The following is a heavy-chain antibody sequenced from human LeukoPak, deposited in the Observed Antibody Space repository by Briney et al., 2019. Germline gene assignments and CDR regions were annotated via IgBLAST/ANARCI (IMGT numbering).Heavy chain of an antibody. Sequence: TLSLTCTVSGASIRSYYWNWLRQPPGKGLEWIGYINYSGSTNFNPSLKSRATISMDTSKHHFSLKLSSVTAADTAVYYCARDTRSHDSSGYYFFDFWGQGALVTVSS. CDR2: INYSGST. J-gene: IGHJ4*02. CDR3: ARDTRSHDSSGYYFFDF. V-gene: IGHV4-59*01. CDR1: GASIRSYY. D-gene: IGHD3-22*01.